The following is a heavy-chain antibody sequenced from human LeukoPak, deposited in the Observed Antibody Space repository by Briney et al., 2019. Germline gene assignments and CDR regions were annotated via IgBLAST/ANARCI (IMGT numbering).Heavy chain of an antibody. CDR2: IKQDGSAK. CDR3: ATSYDSSGNN. J-gene: IGHJ4*02. D-gene: IGHD3-22*01. V-gene: IGHV3-7*01. Sequence: SGGSLRLSCAASKFTFSSYEMNWVRQAPGKGLEWVANIKQDGSAKYYVDSVKGRFTISRDNARNSLYLEMNNLRAEDTAIYYCATSYDSSGNNWGQGTLVTVSS. CDR1: KFTFSSYE.